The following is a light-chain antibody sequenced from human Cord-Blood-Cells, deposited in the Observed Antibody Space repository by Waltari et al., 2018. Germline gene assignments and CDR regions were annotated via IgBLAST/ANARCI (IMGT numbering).Light chain of an antibody. CDR1: RSNLGAGYD. CDR3: QSYDSSLSGEV. Sequence: QSVLTQPPSVSGAPGQRVTISCTGSRSNLGAGYDVPWYQQLPVPAPDLLINGNSNRPAGVPDRCSGSKSGTSASLAITGLQAEDEADYYCQSYDSSLSGEVFGGGTKLTVL. V-gene: IGLV1-40*01. CDR2: GNS. J-gene: IGLJ2*01.